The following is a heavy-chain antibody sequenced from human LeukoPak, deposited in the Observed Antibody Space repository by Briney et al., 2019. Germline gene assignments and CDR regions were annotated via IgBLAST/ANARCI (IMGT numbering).Heavy chain of an antibody. D-gene: IGHD3-10*01. CDR3: MNPNQYGSGR. CDR1: GFSFSSYV. J-gene: IGHJ4*02. CDR2: ISQNGDNT. V-gene: IGHV3-64D*06. Sequence: PGGSLRLSCSVSGFSFSSYVLHWVRQAPGKGLESVSGISQNGDNTYYADSVKGRFTISKDNSENTLYLQMNSLRPEDTAVYYCMNPNQYGSGRWGERTVDTVSS.